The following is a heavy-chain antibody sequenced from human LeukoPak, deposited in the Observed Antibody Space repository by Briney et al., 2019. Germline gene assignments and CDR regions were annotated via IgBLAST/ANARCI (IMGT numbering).Heavy chain of an antibody. Sequence: GASVKVSCKASGYTFTSYGIGWVRQAPGQGLEWMGWISAYNGNTNYAQKLQGRVTMTTDTSTSTAYMELRSLRSDDTAVYYCARDQFRSAGRTLYYYYYGMDVWGQGTTVTVSS. CDR3: ARDQFRSAGRTLYYYYYGMDV. CDR2: ISAYNGNT. CDR1: GYTFTSYG. D-gene: IGHD1-1*01. V-gene: IGHV1-18*01. J-gene: IGHJ6*02.